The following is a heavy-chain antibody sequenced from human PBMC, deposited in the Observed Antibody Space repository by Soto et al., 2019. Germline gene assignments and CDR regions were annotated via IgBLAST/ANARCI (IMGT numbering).Heavy chain of an antibody. CDR3: AREGPGWGGMDV. CDR1: GFAFSSYW. J-gene: IGHJ6*02. D-gene: IGHD3-16*01. CDR2: INSDGSST. V-gene: IGHV3-74*01. Sequence: GGSLRLSCAASGFAFSSYWMHWVRQAPGKGLVWVSRINSDGSSTSYADSVKGRFTISRDNAKNTLYLQMNSLRAEDTAVYYCAREGPGWGGMDVWGQGTTVTVSS.